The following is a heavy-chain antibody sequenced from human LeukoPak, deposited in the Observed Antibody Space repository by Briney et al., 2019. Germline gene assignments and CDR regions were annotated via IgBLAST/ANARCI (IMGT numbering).Heavy chain of an antibody. CDR3: VRDLT. CDR1: GFTFSTSA. CDR2: ISTNGGST. V-gene: IGHV3-64D*08. J-gene: IGHJ4*02. D-gene: IGHD4/OR15-4a*01. Sequence: GGSLRLSCSASGFTFSTSALHWVRQAPGKGLEHVSTISTNGGSTYYADSVKGRFTISRDNSKNTLYLQTSSLRAEDTAVYYCVRDLTWGQGTLVTVSS.